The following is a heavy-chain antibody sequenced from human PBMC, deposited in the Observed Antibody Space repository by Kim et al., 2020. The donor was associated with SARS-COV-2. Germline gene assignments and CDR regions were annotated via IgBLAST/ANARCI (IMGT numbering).Heavy chain of an antibody. J-gene: IGHJ3*01. CDR1: GFTFSTYG. CDR2: VCIDGSNK. Sequence: GGSLRLSCAASGFTFSTYGMHWVRQAPGKGLEWVALVCIDGSNKYYADSVKGRFTISRDNSRNILYLEMNSLRAEDTAVYYCAIAGYRDTGDDAFDVWGQGTMVTVSS. CDR3: AIAGYRDTGDDAFDV. V-gene: IGHV3-33*01. D-gene: IGHD3-16*01.